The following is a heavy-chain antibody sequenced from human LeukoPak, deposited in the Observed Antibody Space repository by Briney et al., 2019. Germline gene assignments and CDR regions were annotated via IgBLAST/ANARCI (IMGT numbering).Heavy chain of an antibody. D-gene: IGHD7-27*01. V-gene: IGHV3-30*18. CDR2: ISYEGSNK. CDR3: AKDLLGYYYGMDV. Sequence: PGGSLRLSCAASGFTFSSYGMHGVRQAPGKGLEGGAVISYEGSNKYYADSVKGRFTISRDNSKTTLYLQMHSLRAEDTAVYYCAKDLLGYYYGMDVWGQGTTVTVSS. J-gene: IGHJ6*02. CDR1: GFTFSSYG.